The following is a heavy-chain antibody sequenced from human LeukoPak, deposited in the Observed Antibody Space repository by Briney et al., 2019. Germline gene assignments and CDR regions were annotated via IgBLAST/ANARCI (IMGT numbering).Heavy chain of an antibody. CDR3: AREGVVSYYDNLTGYYSPSGFDP. V-gene: IGHV1-46*01. J-gene: IGHJ5*02. CDR2: INPSGGST. Sequence: ASVKVSCKASGYTFTSYYMHWVRQAPGQGLEWMGIINPSGGSTSYAQKFQGRVTMTRDTSTSTVYMELSSLRSEDTAVYYCAREGVVSYYDNLTGYYSPSGFDPWGQGTLVTVSS. CDR1: GYTFTSYY. D-gene: IGHD3-9*01.